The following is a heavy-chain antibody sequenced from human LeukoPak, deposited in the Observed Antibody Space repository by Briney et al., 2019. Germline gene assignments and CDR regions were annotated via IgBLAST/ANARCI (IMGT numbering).Heavy chain of an antibody. CDR3: ARAGRYCSNTSCFDWFDP. Sequence: SETLSLTCTVSGGSISSGSYYWSWIRQPAGKGLEWIGRIYASGSTNYNPSLKSRVTISVDTSKNQFSLKLSSVTAADTAVYYGARAGRYCSNTSCFDWFDPWGQGTLVTVSS. CDR1: GGSISSGSYY. CDR2: IYASGST. J-gene: IGHJ5*02. V-gene: IGHV4-61*02. D-gene: IGHD2-2*01.